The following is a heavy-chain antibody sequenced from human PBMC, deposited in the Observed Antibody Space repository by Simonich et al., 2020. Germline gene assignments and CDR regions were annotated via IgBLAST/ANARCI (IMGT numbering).Heavy chain of an antibody. J-gene: IGHJ6*02. CDR2: MSSSCSFI. CDR1: GFTFSSYS. D-gene: IGHD6-19*01. Sequence: EVQLVESGGGLVKTGGSLRLSCAASGFTFSSYSMNWVRQAPGKGLEWVSSMSSSCSFIYYADSVKGRFTNSRDNAKNSLYLQMNSLRAEDTAVYYCARWIAVAGTGAYGMDVWGQGTTVTVSS. CDR3: ARWIAVAGTGAYGMDV. V-gene: IGHV3-21*01.